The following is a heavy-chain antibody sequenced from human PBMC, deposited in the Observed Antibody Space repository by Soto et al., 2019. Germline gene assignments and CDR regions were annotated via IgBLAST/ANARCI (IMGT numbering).Heavy chain of an antibody. V-gene: IGHV4-30-4*01. Sequence: QVQLQESGPGLVKPSQTLSLTCTVSGASFRSGAYYGNWIRQPPGKGLEWIGSSYYSGSTYYRPSLTSRVTISVGTSKNQFSLKLSSVTAADTAVYYCVRGDPGACSSTSCSDAFDLWGRGTMVAVSS. D-gene: IGHD2-2*01. CDR1: GASFRSGAYY. CDR3: VRGDPGACSSTSCSDAFDL. CDR2: SYYSGST. J-gene: IGHJ3*01.